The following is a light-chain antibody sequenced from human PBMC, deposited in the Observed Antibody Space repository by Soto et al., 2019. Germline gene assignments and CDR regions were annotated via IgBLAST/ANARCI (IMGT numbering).Light chain of an antibody. CDR3: HQRMSWPRT. V-gene: IGKV3-11*01. CDR2: ETS. CDR1: QTVGSR. Sequence: EIVLTQSPATLSSSPGERVTLSCRASQTVGSRLAWYQHRPGQAPRLLLFETSSRATGIPARFSGSGSGTDFTLTISSLEPEDFAVYYCHQRMSWPRTFGQGTKVDIK. J-gene: IGKJ1*01.